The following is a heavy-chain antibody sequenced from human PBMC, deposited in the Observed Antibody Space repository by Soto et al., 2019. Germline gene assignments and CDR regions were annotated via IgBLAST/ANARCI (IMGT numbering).Heavy chain of an antibody. J-gene: IGHJ4*02. CDR2: ISGGGDTT. V-gene: IGHV3-23*01. CDR1: GFTFNNYA. Sequence: EVQLLESGGGLVQPGGSLRLSCAASGFTFNNYAMTWVRQAPGKGLEWVSAISGGGDTTSYADSVKGRFTVSSDGSKNTLYLQMSSLRAEDTALYYCAKGRGGSGSLTPRVDFWGQGTLVTVYS. CDR3: AKGRGGSGSLTPRVDF. D-gene: IGHD3-10*01.